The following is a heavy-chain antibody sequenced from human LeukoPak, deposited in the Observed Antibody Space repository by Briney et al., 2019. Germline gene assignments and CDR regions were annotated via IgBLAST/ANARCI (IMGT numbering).Heavy chain of an antibody. J-gene: IGHJ6*01. CDR1: GFYFRSFE. D-gene: IGHD3-10*02. CDR3: AERGITMIGGV. Sequence: GGSLRLSCATSGFYFRSFEMAWVRQAPGKGVGWVSYNSSSGSTIYYADSVKGRFTISTDNATDSLYLQMNSLRAEDTAVYYCAERGITMIGGVWGKGTTVTISS. CDR2: NSSSGSTI. V-gene: IGHV3-48*03.